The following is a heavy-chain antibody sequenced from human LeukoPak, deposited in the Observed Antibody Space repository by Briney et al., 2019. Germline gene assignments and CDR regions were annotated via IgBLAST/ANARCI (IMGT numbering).Heavy chain of an antibody. Sequence: ASVKVSCKASGYTFTSYDINWERQATGQGLEWMGWMNPNSGNTGYAQKFQGRVTMTRNTSISTAYMELSSLRSEDTAVYYCARAYTTGTTENWFDPWGQGTLVTVSS. J-gene: IGHJ5*02. D-gene: IGHD1-1*01. CDR2: MNPNSGNT. CDR3: ARAYTTGTTENWFDP. V-gene: IGHV1-8*01. CDR1: GYTFTSYD.